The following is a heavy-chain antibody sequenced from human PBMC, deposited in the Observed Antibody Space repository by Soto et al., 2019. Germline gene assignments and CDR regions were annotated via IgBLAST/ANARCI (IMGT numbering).Heavy chain of an antibody. CDR2: ISSSSSYI. D-gene: IGHD3-22*01. CDR1: GFTFSSYS. V-gene: IGHV3-21*01. CDR3: ARLTSYDSSGYYLY. Sequence: EVQLVESGGGLVKPGGSLRLSCAASGFTFSSYSMNSVRQAPGKGLEWVSSISSSSSYIYYADSVMGRFTISRDNSKNSMYLQMNSLRSEDTAVYYCARLTSYDSSGYYLYWGQGALVTVSS. J-gene: IGHJ4*02.